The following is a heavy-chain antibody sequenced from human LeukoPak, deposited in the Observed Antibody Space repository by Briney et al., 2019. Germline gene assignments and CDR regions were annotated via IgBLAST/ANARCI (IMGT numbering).Heavy chain of an antibody. D-gene: IGHD2-2*01. CDR3: TRLDCSSTSCYDY. J-gene: IGHJ4*02. CDR2: IIPSSGGT. CDR1: GYTFTTYY. V-gene: IGHV1-46*01. Sequence: GASVKVSCKASGYTFTTYYMHWVRQAPGQGPEWMGFIIPSSGGTTYAQKFQGRVTMTRDTSTNTVYMEVSGLRSEDTAVYYCTRLDCSSTSCYDYWGQGTLVTVSS.